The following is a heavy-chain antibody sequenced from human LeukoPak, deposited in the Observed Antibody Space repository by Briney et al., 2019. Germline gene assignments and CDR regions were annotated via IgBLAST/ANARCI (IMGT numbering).Heavy chain of an antibody. Sequence: SVTVSCKASGGTFSSYAISWVRQAPGQGLEWMGGIIPIFGTANYAQKFQGRVTITADESTSTAYMELSSLRFEDTAVYYCAREINYGKPGLDYWGQGTLVTVSS. J-gene: IGHJ4*02. D-gene: IGHD3-10*01. CDR3: AREINYGKPGLDY. CDR1: GGTFSSYA. CDR2: IIPIFGTA. V-gene: IGHV1-69*13.